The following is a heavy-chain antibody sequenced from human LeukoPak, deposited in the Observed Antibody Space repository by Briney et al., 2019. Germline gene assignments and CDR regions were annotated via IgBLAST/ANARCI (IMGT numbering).Heavy chain of an antibody. Sequence: GASVKVSCKGSGYSFTSYGFSWVRQAPGQGLGWVGWISAYNGNTNSAQKLQGRVTMTTDTSTSTAYMELRSLRSEDTAVSYCARGDEQLVLGYWGQGTLVTVSS. CDR3: ARGDEQLVLGY. CDR1: GYSFTSYG. J-gene: IGHJ4*02. CDR2: ISAYNGNT. D-gene: IGHD6-13*01. V-gene: IGHV1-18*01.